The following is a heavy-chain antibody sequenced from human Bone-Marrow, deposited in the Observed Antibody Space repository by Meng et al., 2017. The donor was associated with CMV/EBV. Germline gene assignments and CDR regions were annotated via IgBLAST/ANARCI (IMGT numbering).Heavy chain of an antibody. D-gene: IGHD3-22*01. CDR3: AKDTIAEYYYDSSGYYLGWAFEI. CDR2: ISGSGGST. V-gene: IGHV3-23*01. Sequence: GESLKISCAASGFTFSSYAMHWVRQAPGKGLEWVSAISGSGGSTYYADSVKGRFTISRDNSKNTLYLQMNSLRAEDTAVYYCAKDTIAEYYYDSSGYYLGWAFEIWGQGTMVTFSS. CDR1: GFTFSSYA. J-gene: IGHJ3*02.